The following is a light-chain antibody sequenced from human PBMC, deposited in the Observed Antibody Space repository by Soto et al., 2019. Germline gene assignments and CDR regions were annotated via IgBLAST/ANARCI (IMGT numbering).Light chain of an antibody. J-gene: IGKJ1*01. CDR1: QSVTSTY. V-gene: IGKV3-20*01. CDR3: QQYGDSGWT. CDR2: GTS. Sequence: EIVVGMSAGTLSLSPGERATLSCRPSQSVTSTYLAWYQQKRGQAPRLLIYGTSSRATGVPDRFSGSGSGTDFTLTICRLEPEDFAVYYCQQYGDSGWTYGQGTKVDI.